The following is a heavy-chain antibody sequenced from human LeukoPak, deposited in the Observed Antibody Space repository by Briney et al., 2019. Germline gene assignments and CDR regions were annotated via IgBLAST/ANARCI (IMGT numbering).Heavy chain of an antibody. J-gene: IGHJ4*02. Sequence: GGSLRLSCAASGFTFSSYAISWVRQAPGKGLEWVSAISGSGGSTYYADSVKGRFTISRDNSKNTLYLQMNNLRADDMAVYFCAKSARITIFGMIRDWGQGTLVTVSS. CDR3: AKSARITIFGMIRD. D-gene: IGHD3-3*01. CDR2: ISGSGGST. CDR1: GFTFSSYA. V-gene: IGHV3-23*01.